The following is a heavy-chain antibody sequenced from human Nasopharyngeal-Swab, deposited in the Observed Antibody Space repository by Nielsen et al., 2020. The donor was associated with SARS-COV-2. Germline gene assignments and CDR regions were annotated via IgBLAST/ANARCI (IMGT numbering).Heavy chain of an antibody. D-gene: IGHD3-16*02. J-gene: IGHJ5*02. V-gene: IGHV3-23*01. CDR3: AKRPYDYVWGSYRYIPWFDL. CDR2: ISGSGGST. Sequence: GESLKISCAASGFTFSSYAMSWVRQAPGKGLEWVSAISGSGGSTYYADSVKGRFTISRDNSKNTLYLQMNSLRAEDTAVYYCAKRPYDYVWGSYRYIPWFDLWGQGTLVTVSS. CDR1: GFTFSSYA.